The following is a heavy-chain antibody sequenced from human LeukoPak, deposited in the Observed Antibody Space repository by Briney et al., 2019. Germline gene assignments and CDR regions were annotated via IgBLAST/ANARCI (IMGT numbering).Heavy chain of an antibody. Sequence: GGSLRLSCAASGFTFSSYAMSWVRQAPGKGLEWVSAISGSGGSTYYADSVKGRFTISRDNSKNTLYLQMNSLRAEDTAVYYCVGKWFGEIPFDYWGQGTLVTVSS. V-gene: IGHV3-23*01. D-gene: IGHD3-10*01. CDR1: GFTFSSYA. J-gene: IGHJ4*02. CDR3: VGKWFGEIPFDY. CDR2: ISGSGGST.